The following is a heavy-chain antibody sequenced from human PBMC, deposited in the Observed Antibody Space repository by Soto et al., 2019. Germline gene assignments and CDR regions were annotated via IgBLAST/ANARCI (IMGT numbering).Heavy chain of an antibody. J-gene: IGHJ6*02. D-gene: IGHD2-21*01. Sequence: EVQLVESGGGLVQPGGSLRLSCAASGFTFSSYAMHWVRQAPGKGLEYVSAITSSGGNTYYASSVKGRFTISRDNSKNTLYLQMGSLRTEDMGVYYCARRIPFGYGMDVWGQGTTVTVSS. CDR1: GFTFSSYA. CDR2: ITSSGGNT. CDR3: ARRIPFGYGMDV. V-gene: IGHV3-64*01.